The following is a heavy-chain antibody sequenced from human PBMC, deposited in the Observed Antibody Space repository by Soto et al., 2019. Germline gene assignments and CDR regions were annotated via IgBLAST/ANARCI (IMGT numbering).Heavy chain of an antibody. CDR3: ARLYCISTSCYLGMDV. D-gene: IGHD2-2*01. V-gene: IGHV1-18*01. CDR2: ISAYNGNR. Sequence: ASVKVPCKASGYTFTSYGISWVRQAPGQGLEWMGWISAYNGNRNYVQKLQGRVTMTTDTSTSTAYMELRSLRSDDTAVYYCARLYCISTSCYLGMDVWGQGTTVTVSS. CDR1: GYTFTSYG. J-gene: IGHJ6*02.